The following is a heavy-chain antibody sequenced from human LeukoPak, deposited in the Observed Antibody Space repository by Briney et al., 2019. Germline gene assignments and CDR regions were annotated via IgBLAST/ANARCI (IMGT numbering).Heavy chain of an antibody. CDR3: ARVDTHEWYYFDY. J-gene: IGHJ4*02. CDR1: GFTVSSNY. D-gene: IGHD3-3*01. Sequence: GESLRLSCAASGFTVSSNYMSWVRQAPGKGLEWVSVIYSGGSTYYADSVKGRFTISRDNSKNTLYLQMNSLRAEDTAVYYCARVDTHEWYYFDYWGQGTLVTVSS. CDR2: IYSGGST. V-gene: IGHV3-53*01.